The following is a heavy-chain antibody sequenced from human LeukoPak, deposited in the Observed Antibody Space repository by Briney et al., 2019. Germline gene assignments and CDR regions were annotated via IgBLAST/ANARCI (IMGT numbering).Heavy chain of an antibody. J-gene: IGHJ4*02. Sequence: PSETLSLTCAVYGGSFSGYYWSWIRQSPGKGLEWIGEINHTGSTNYNPSLKSRVTISVDTSKNQFSLKLSSVTAADTAVYYCARGHLYSGFYFDYWGQGTLVTVSS. V-gene: IGHV4-34*01. D-gene: IGHD5-12*01. CDR1: GGSFSGYY. CDR2: INHTGST. CDR3: ARGHLYSGFYFDY.